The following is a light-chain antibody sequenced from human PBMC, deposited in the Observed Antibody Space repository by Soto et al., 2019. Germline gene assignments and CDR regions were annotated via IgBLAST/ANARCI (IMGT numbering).Light chain of an antibody. V-gene: IGLV2-11*01. J-gene: IGLJ1*01. CDR3: GIHATKYI. CDR1: LSDVAVYEY. Sequence: QSALIQPRSVSASLGQSVTISCTGSLSDVAVYEYVSWYQQQPDKAPKLMIYDVNKRASGVPDRFSGSKSGNAASLIISGLQVADDADYYCGIHATKYIFGTGTKVTVL. CDR2: DVN.